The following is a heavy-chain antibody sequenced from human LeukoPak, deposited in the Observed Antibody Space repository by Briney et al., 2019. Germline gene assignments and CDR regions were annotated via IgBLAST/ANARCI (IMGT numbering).Heavy chain of an antibody. Sequence: SETLSLTCTVSGGSISSYYWSCIRQPPGKGLEWIGYIYYSGSTNYNPSLKSRVTISVDTSKNQFSLKLSSVTAADTAVYYCAREAPLSASYGFALAFDIWGQGTMVTVSS. V-gene: IGHV4-59*01. CDR3: AREAPLSASYGFALAFDI. CDR1: GGSISSYY. D-gene: IGHD5-18*01. J-gene: IGHJ3*02. CDR2: IYYSGST.